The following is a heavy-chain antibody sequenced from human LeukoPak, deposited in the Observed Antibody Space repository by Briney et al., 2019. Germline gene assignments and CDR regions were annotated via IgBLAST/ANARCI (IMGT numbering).Heavy chain of an antibody. D-gene: IGHD2-15*01. J-gene: IGHJ5*02. CDR1: GDSISSYF. CDR2: FHDSGSA. V-gene: IGHV4-59*01. Sequence: SETLSLTCTVSGDSISSYFWSWIRQPPGKGLEWIGYFHDSGSANYNPSLKSRITMSVDTSKKQSSLKLRSVTAADTAVYYCARDSHSVDTATARGFDPWGQGTLVTVSS. CDR3: ARDSHSVDTATARGFDP.